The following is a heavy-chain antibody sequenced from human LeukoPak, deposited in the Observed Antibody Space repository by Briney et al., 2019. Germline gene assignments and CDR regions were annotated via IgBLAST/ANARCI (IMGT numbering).Heavy chain of an antibody. V-gene: IGHV4-59*08. CDR1: SGAIIIYY. J-gene: IGHJ4*02. Sequence: RPETLSLTCTVTSGAIIIYYWSWIRQPAGKGLEWIGHIQHSGSTNYNPSLKSRVSISVDTTKNQFSLKLSSVSAADTAVYYCARQNHMAGTTGGYYFDYWGQGSPVTVSS. CDR2: IQHSGST. D-gene: IGHD1-1*01. CDR3: ARQNHMAGTTGGYYFDY.